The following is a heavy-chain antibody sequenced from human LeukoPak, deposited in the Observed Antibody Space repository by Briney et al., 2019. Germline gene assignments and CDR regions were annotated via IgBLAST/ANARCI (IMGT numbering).Heavy chain of an antibody. CDR3: ARSFLTQDAFDI. CDR1: GFTVSSNY. Sequence: GGSLRLSCAASGFTVSSNYMSWVRQAPGKGLEWVSVIYSGGSTYYAASVKGRFTISRDNSKNTLYLQMNSLRAEDTAVYYCARSFLTQDAFDIWGQGTMVTVSS. V-gene: IGHV3-53*01. CDR2: IYSGGST. J-gene: IGHJ3*02. D-gene: IGHD4/OR15-4a*01.